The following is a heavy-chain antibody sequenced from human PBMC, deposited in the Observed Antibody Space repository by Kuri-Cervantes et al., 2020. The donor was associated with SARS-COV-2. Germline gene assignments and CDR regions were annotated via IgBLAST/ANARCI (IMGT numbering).Heavy chain of an antibody. J-gene: IGHJ5*02. Sequence: GSLRLSCAVSGGSISSSSYYWGWIRQPPGKGLEWIGSIYYSGSTYYNPSLKSRVTISVDTSKNQFSLKLSSVTAADTAVYYCARQMMSSITIFGVVITRNWFDPWGQGTLVTVSS. CDR2: IYYSGST. V-gene: IGHV4-39*01. CDR1: GGSISSSSYY. D-gene: IGHD3-3*01. CDR3: ARQMMSSITIFGVVITRNWFDP.